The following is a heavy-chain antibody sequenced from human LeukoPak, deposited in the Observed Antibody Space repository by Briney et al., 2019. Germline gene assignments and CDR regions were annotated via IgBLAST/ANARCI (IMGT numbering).Heavy chain of an antibody. V-gene: IGHV4-59*01. CDR1: GGSISSYY. D-gene: IGHD1-1*01. J-gene: IGHJ4*02. CDR2: IYYSGST. Sequence: MTSETLSLTCTVSGGSISSYYWSWIRQPPGKGLEWIGYIYYSGSTNYNPSLKSRVTISVDTSKNQFSLKLSSVTAADTAVYYCARERGTTVDYWGQGTLVTVSS. CDR3: ARERGTTVDY.